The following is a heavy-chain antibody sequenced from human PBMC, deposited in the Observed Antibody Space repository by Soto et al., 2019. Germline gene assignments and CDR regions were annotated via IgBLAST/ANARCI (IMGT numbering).Heavy chain of an antibody. J-gene: IGHJ4*02. D-gene: IGHD6-6*01. CDR1: GGSISSGGYY. CDR3: ARNIAARTYYFDY. Sequence: SETLSLTCTVSGGSISSGGYYWSWIRQHPGKGLEWIGYIYYSGSTYYNPSLKSRVTISVDTSKNQFSLKLSSVTAADTAVYYCARNIAARTYYFDYWGQGTLVTVSS. CDR2: IYYSGST. V-gene: IGHV4-31*03.